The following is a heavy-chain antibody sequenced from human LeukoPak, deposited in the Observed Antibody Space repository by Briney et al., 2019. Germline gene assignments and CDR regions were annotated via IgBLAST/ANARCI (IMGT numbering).Heavy chain of an antibody. V-gene: IGHV4-59*01. CDR1: GGSFSGYY. Sequence: PSETLSLTXAVYGGSFSGYYWSWIRQPPGKGLEWIGYIYYSGSTNYNPSLKSRVTISVDTSKNQFSLKLSSVTAADTAVYYCARDFLDFDWLLFDYWGQGTLVTVSS. CDR3: ARDFLDFDWLLFDY. J-gene: IGHJ4*02. CDR2: IYYSGST. D-gene: IGHD3-9*01.